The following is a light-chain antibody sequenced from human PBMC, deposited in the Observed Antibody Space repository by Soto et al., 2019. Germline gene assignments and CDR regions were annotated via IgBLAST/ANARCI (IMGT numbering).Light chain of an antibody. J-gene: IGLJ2*01. CDR1: SRDVGGY. CDR2: EVS. CDR3: RSYTSSNTVV. Sequence: QAVVTQPASVSGSPGQSITISCTGTSRDVGGYVSWYQQHPGKAPKLMIYEVSNRPSGVSNRFSGSKSGNTASLTISGLQAEDEADYYCRSYTSSNTVVFGGGTKVTVL. V-gene: IGLV2-14*01.